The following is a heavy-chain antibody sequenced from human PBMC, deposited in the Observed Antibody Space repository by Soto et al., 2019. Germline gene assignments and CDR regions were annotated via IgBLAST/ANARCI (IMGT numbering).Heavy chain of an antibody. Sequence: QVQLVQSGAEVKKPGASVKVSCKASGYTFTSYYMHWVRQAPGQGLEWMGIINPSGGSTSYAQKFQARVTMTSDTSTSTVYIELSRLRSEATAVYYCASGYSSGYLRHDAFALSGQGTMVTVSS. CDR1: GYTFTSYY. CDR3: ASGYSSGYLRHDAFAL. CDR2: INPSGGST. J-gene: IGHJ3*01. V-gene: IGHV1-46*01. D-gene: IGHD6-19*01.